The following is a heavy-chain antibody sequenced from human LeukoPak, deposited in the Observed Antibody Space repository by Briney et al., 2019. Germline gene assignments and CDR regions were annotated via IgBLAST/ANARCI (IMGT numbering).Heavy chain of an antibody. Sequence: ASVKVSCKASGYTFTSYYLHWVRQAPGQGLEWMGIINPSGGSTSYAQKFQGRATMTRDMSTSTVYMELSSLRSEDTAVYYCVRQYYHYSSDYYWAPDYRGQGTPVTVSS. J-gene: IGHJ4*02. CDR3: VRQYYHYSSDYYWAPDY. CDR2: INPSGGST. V-gene: IGHV1-46*01. CDR1: GYTFTSYY. D-gene: IGHD3-22*01.